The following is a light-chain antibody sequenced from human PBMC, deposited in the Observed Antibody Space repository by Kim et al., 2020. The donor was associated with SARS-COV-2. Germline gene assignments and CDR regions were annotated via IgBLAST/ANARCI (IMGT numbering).Light chain of an antibody. CDR3: QSYDSSNLNWV. J-gene: IGLJ3*02. CDR1: SGSIASNN. Sequence: NFMLTQPHSVSESPGKTVTISCTGSSGSIASNNVQWYQQRPGSAPSTVIYEDNQRLSGVPDRFSVSIDSSSNSASLTISGLKTEDEADYYCQSYDSSNLNWVFGGGTQLTVL. V-gene: IGLV6-57*02. CDR2: EDN.